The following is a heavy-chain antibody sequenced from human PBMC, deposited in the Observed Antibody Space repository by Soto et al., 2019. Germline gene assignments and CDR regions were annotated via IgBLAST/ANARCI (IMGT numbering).Heavy chain of an antibody. CDR2: IYTSGST. D-gene: IGHD3-22*01. CDR1: GGSISSYY. V-gene: IGHV4-4*07. CDR3: ARQRSGYYHRLFDY. J-gene: IGHJ4*02. Sequence: SETLSLTCTVSGGSISSYYWSWIRQPAGKGLEWIGRIYTSGSTNCNPSLKSRVTMSVDTSKNQFSLELSPVTAADTAVYYCARQRSGYYHRLFDYWGQGTLVTVSS.